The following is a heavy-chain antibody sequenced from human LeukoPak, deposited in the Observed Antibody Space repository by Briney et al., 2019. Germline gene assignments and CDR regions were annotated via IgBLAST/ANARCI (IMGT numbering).Heavy chain of an antibody. D-gene: IGHD3-16*01. V-gene: IGHV4-4*07. CDR3: AREIWGLRFDT. J-gene: IGHJ5*02. Sequence: KPSETLSLTCTVSGGSISSHYWSWIRQPAGKGLEWIGHLDSSGNNNYNPSLESRVAISLDTSKNQFSLKVKSVTVADTAVYYCAREIWGLRFDTWGQGTLVTVSS. CDR2: LDSSGNN. CDR1: GGSISSHY.